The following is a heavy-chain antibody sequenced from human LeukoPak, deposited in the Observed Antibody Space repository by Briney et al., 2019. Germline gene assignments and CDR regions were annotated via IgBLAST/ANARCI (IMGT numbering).Heavy chain of an antibody. CDR1: GFTFSSYA. CDR3: TDDFWSGYETGDY. J-gene: IGHJ4*02. Sequence: SGGSLRLSCAAPGFTFSSYAMSWVRQAPGKGLEWVSAISGSGGSTYYADSVKGRFTISRDNSKNTLYLQMNSLRAEDTAVYYCTDDFWSGYETGDYWGQGTLVTVSS. D-gene: IGHD3-3*01. V-gene: IGHV3-23*01. CDR2: ISGSGGST.